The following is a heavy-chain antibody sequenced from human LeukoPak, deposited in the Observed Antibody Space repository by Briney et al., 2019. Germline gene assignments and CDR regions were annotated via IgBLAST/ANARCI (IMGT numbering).Heavy chain of an antibody. J-gene: IGHJ6*02. Sequence: ASVKVSCKASGYTFTSYGISWVRQAPGQGLEWMGWISAYNGNTNYAQKLQGRVTMTTDTSTSTAYMELRSLRSDDTAVYYCARDRAVGYSSGWEYYYYYYYGMDVWGQGTTVTVSS. D-gene: IGHD6-19*01. CDR3: ARDRAVGYSSGWEYYYYYYYGMDV. CDR1: GYTFTSYG. V-gene: IGHV1-18*01. CDR2: ISAYNGNT.